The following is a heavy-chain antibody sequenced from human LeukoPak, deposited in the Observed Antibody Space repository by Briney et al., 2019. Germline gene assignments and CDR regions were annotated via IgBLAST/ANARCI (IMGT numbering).Heavy chain of an antibody. CDR3: AKAAYSSSWYHFDY. Sequence: GRSLRLSCAASGFTFSSYGMHWVRQAPGKGLEWVAVIWYDGSNKYYADSVKGRFTISRDNSKNTLYLQMNSLRAEDTAVYYRAKAAYSSSWYHFDYWGQGTLVTVSS. J-gene: IGHJ4*02. CDR2: IWYDGSNK. D-gene: IGHD6-13*01. CDR1: GFTFSSYG. V-gene: IGHV3-33*06.